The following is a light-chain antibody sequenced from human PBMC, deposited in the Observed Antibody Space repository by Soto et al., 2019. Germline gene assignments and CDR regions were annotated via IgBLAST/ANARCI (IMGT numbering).Light chain of an antibody. CDR3: QQLNSYPIT. V-gene: IGKV1-33*01. CDR1: QDIRNY. Sequence: DIQMTQSPSSLSASVGDRVTITCQASQDIRNYLNWYQQKPGKAPKLLIYDASNLETGVPSRFSGSGSVTHFTFTISSLQPEDIATYYCQQLNSYPITFGQGTRLEI. J-gene: IGKJ5*01. CDR2: DAS.